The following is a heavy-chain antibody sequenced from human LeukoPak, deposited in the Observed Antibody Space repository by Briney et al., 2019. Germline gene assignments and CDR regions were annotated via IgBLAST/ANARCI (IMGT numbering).Heavy chain of an antibody. Sequence: ASVRVSCKASGYTSTSYGISWVRQAPGPGLERMGWISAYNGNTNYAQKLQGRVTMTTDTSTSTAYMELRSLRSDDTAVYYCARVWYNWFDPWGQGTLVTVS. D-gene: IGHD3-16*01. CDR2: ISAYNGNT. J-gene: IGHJ5*02. CDR3: ARVWYNWFDP. CDR1: GYTSTSYG. V-gene: IGHV1-18*01.